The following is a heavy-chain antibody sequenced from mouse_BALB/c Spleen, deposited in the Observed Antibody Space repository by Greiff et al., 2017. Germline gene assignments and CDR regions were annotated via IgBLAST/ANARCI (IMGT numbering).Heavy chain of an antibody. J-gene: IGHJ1*01. D-gene: IGHD1-2*01. CDR2: IDPANGNT. CDR3: ARSHYYGYWYFDV. Sequence: VQLQQSGAELVKPGASVKLSCTASGFNIKDTYMHWVKQRPEQGLELIGRIDPANGNTKYDPKFQGKATITADTSSNTAYLQLSSLTSEDTAVYYCARSHYYGYWYFDVWGAGTTVTVSS. CDR1: GFNIKDTY. V-gene: IGHV14-3*02.